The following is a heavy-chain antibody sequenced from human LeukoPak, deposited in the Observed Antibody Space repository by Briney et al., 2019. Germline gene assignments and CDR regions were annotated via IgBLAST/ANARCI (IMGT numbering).Heavy chain of an antibody. CDR3: ARGYTYGDF. J-gene: IGHJ4*02. Sequence: PSETLSLACSVSGGSINSSPWSWIRQPPGKGLEWIAYMYYTGTTKYNPSLSSRVTISVDASKNQFSLKLTSVTAADTAVYYCARGYTYGDFWGPGTLVTVSS. V-gene: IGHV4-59*08. CDR1: GGSINSSP. CDR2: MYYTGTT. D-gene: IGHD5-18*01.